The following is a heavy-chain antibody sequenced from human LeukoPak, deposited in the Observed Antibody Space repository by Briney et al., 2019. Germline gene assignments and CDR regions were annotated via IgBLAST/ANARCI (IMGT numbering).Heavy chain of an antibody. CDR3: ARIGHYYDNLGYPGAFDF. CDR2: ISAYNGNT. CDR1: GYTFTSYG. Sequence: GASVKVSCKASGYTFTSYGISWVRQAPGQGLEWMGWISAYNGNTNYAQKVQGRVIMTTDTSTRTAYMELRSLRFDDTAVYYCARIGHYYDNLGYPGAFDFWGQGTVVSVSS. D-gene: IGHD3-22*01. J-gene: IGHJ3*01. V-gene: IGHV1-18*01.